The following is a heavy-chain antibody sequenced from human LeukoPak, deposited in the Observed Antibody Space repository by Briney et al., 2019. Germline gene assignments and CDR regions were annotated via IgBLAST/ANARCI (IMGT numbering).Heavy chain of an antibody. D-gene: IGHD5-12*01. CDR2: IIPILNTA. CDR1: GGTFSSYA. J-gene: IGHJ4*02. V-gene: IGHV1-69*04. Sequence: SVKVSCKASGGTFSSYAISWVRQAPGQGLEWMGRIIPILNTANSAEKFQGRVTITADKFTNTAYMELSSLRSEDTAIYYCARAHSGYDVKYFAYWGQGTLVTVSS. CDR3: ARAHSGYDVKYFAY.